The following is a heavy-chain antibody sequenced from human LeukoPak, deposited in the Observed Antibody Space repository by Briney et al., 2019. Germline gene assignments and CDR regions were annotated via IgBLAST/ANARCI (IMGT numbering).Heavy chain of an antibody. J-gene: IGHJ4*02. D-gene: IGHD2-2*01. CDR2: IKQDGSEE. Sequence: GGSLRLSCAASGFTFDTYWMSWVRQAPGKGLEWVANIKQDGSEEYYVDSVRGRFTISRDNAKNSLYLQMNSLRAEDTAVYYCARDWCSSTSCHFDYWGQGTLVTVSS. V-gene: IGHV3-7*01. CDR3: ARDWCSSTSCHFDY. CDR1: GFTFDTYW.